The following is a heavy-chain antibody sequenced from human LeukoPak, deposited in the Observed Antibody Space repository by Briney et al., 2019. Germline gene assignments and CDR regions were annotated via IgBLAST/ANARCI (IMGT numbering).Heavy chain of an antibody. Sequence: GESLKISCKGSGYSFTSYWIGWVRQMPGKGLQWMGIIYPGDSDTRYSPSFQGQVTISADKSISTAYLQWRSLKASDTAMYYCARQNGGYDSFFDYWGQGTLVTVSS. CDR2: IYPGDSDT. V-gene: IGHV5-51*01. D-gene: IGHD5-12*01. CDR1: GYSFTSYW. J-gene: IGHJ4*02. CDR3: ARQNGGYDSFFDY.